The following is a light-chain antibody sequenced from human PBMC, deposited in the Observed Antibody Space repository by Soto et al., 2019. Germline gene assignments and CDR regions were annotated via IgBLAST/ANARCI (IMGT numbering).Light chain of an antibody. Sequence: EIVLTQSPGTLSLSPGERATLSCRASQSVSSSYFAWYQQKPGQAPRLLIYVASIRAPGIPAKFSGSGSGTDVTLTSSRLEPEDFAVYYWEQYGSSPLYTVGRSTELLSK. CDR3: EQYGSSPLYT. J-gene: IGKJ2*01. V-gene: IGKV3-20*01. CDR1: QSVSSSY. CDR2: VAS.